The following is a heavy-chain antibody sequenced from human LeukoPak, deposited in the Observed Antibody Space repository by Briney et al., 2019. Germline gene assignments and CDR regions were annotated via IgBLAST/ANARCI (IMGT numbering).Heavy chain of an antibody. D-gene: IGHD3-22*01. V-gene: IGHV4-59*01. Sequence: SETLSLTCTVSGGSISSYYWSWIRQPPGKGLEWIGYIYYSGSTNYNPSLKSRVTISVDTSRNQFSLKLSSVTAADTAVYYCARGDSSGYYPDAFDIWGQGTMVTVSS. CDR2: IYYSGST. J-gene: IGHJ3*02. CDR3: ARGDSSGYYPDAFDI. CDR1: GGSISSYY.